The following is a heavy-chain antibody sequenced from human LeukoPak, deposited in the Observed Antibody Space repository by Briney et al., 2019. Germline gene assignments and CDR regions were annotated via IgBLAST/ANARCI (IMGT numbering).Heavy chain of an antibody. Sequence: SETLSLTCTVSGGSISSYYWSWIRQPPGKGLEWIGYIYYSGSTNYNPSLKSRVTISVDTSKNQFSLKLSSVTAADTAVYYCASYGKTGYSSGFDYWGQGTLVTVSS. CDR1: GGSISSYY. J-gene: IGHJ4*02. V-gene: IGHV4-59*01. D-gene: IGHD6-19*01. CDR3: ASYGKTGYSSGFDY. CDR2: IYYSGST.